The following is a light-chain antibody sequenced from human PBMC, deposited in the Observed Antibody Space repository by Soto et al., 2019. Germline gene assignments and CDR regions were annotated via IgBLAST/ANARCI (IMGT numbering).Light chain of an antibody. J-gene: IGLJ1*01. Sequence: QSVLTQPASVSGSPGQSITISCTGTSSDVGGYKSVSWYQQHPGKAPKLMIYEVSNRPSGVSNRFSGSKSGNTASLTISGLQAEDEADYFCSSYSISTAYLFGTGTKVTVL. CDR1: SSDVGGYKS. CDR2: EVS. CDR3: SSYSISTAYL. V-gene: IGLV2-14*01.